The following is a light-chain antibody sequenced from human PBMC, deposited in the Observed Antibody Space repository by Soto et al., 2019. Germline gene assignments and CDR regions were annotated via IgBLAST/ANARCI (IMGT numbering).Light chain of an antibody. CDR2: DAS. J-gene: IGKJ2*01. V-gene: IGKV1-5*01. Sequence: DIQMTQSPSTLSASVGDRVTITCRASQSISSCLAWYQQKPGKAPKLLIYDASSLASGVPSRFSGSGSGTEFTLTISRLQPDDVATYYCQQYNSYSLYTFGQGTKLEIK. CDR3: QQYNSYSLYT. CDR1: QSISSC.